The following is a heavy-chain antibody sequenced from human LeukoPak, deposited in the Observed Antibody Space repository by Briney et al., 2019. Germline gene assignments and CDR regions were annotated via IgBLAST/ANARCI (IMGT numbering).Heavy chain of an antibody. Sequence: SQTLSLTCTVSGGSISSGSYYWSWIRQPAGKGLEWIGRIYTSGSTNYNPSLKSRVTISVDTSKNQFSLKLSSVTAADTAVYYCAREDSSSRGGFYYFDYWGQGTLVTVSS. V-gene: IGHV4-61*02. CDR3: AREDSSSRGGFYYFDY. CDR2: IYTSGST. J-gene: IGHJ4*02. D-gene: IGHD6-6*01. CDR1: GGSISSGSYY.